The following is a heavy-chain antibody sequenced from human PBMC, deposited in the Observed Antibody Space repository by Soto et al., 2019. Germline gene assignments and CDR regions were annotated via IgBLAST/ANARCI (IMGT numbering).Heavy chain of an antibody. V-gene: IGHV1-69*01. Sequence: QVQLVQSGAEVKKPGSSVKVSCKASGGTFSSYAISWVRQAPGQGLEWRGGIIPIFGTANNAQKFQGRVTITGDESTSPADMGVSRLRSEDTAVYYCARDRGYCSGGRGHARKPGGKNGMDVWGQGTTVTVSS. CDR1: GGTFSSYA. J-gene: IGHJ6*02. CDR3: ARDRGYCSGGRGHARKPGGKNGMDV. D-gene: IGHD2-15*01. CDR2: IIPIFGTA.